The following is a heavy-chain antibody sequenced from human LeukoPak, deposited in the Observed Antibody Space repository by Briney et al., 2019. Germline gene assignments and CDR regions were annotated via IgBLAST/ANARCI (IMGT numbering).Heavy chain of an antibody. V-gene: IGHV4-59*01. CDR2: IYYSGST. J-gene: IGHJ5*02. CDR3: ARERYDILTGYLSAPDWFDP. CDR1: GGSISSYY. D-gene: IGHD3-9*01. Sequence: SETLSLTCTVSGGSISSYYWSWIRQPPGKGPEWIGYIYYSGSTNYNPSLKSRVTISVDTSKNQFSLKLSSVTAADTAVYYCARERYDILTGYLSAPDWFDPWGQGTLVTVSS.